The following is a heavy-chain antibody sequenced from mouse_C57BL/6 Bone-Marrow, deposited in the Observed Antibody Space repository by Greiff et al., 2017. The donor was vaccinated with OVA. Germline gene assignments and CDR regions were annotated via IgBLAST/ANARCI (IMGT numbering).Heavy chain of an antibody. J-gene: IGHJ4*01. CDR1: GYTFTDYN. D-gene: IGHD2-4*01. CDR3: ARELGDYDGRYYYAMDY. CDR2: INPNNGGT. Sequence: EVQLQQSGPELVKPGASVKIPCKASGYTFTDYNMDWVKQSHGKSLEWIGDINPNNGGTIYNQKFKGKATLTVDKSSSTAYMELRSLTSEDTAVYYCARELGDYDGRYYYAMDYWGQGTSVTVSS. V-gene: IGHV1-18*01.